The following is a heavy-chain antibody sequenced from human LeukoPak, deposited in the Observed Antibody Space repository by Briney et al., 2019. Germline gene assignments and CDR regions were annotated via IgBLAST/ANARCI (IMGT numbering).Heavy chain of an antibody. Sequence: GASVKVSCKASGYTFTGYYMHWVRQAPGQGLEWMGIINPSGGSTSYAQKFQGRVTMTRDTSTSTVYMELSSLRSEDTAVYYCASISSNYYDSSGPGDYWGQGTLVTVSS. CDR2: INPSGGST. CDR1: GYTFTGYY. J-gene: IGHJ4*02. CDR3: ASISSNYYDSSGPGDY. D-gene: IGHD3-22*01. V-gene: IGHV1-46*01.